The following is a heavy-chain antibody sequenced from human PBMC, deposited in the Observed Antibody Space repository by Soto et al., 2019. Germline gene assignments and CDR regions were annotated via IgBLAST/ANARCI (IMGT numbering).Heavy chain of an antibody. V-gene: IGHV4-59*01. J-gene: IGHJ5*02. CDR1: GGSISSYY. D-gene: IGHD2-15*01. CDR2: IYYSGST. Sequence: SETLSLTCTVSGGSISSYYWSWIRQPPGKGLEWIGYIYYSGSTNYNPSLKSRVTISVDTSKNQFSLKLSSVTAADTAVYYCARGGECSGGSCYPWANWFDPWGQGTLVTVSS. CDR3: ARGGECSGGSCYPWANWFDP.